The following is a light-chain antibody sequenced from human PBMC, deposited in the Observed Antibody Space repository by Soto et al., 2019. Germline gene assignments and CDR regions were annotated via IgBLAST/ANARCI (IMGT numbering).Light chain of an antibody. V-gene: IGKV3-15*01. CDR3: QQFSSYPLT. CDR2: GAS. CDR1: QSVNRK. Sequence: EVVITQSPCTLSFFPLEIATLSCWASQSVNRKLAWYQQKPGQAPRLLIYGASTGATDVPARFSGGGSETDFTLTISRLGPEDFAVYYCQQFSSYPLTFGGGTKV. J-gene: IGKJ4*01.